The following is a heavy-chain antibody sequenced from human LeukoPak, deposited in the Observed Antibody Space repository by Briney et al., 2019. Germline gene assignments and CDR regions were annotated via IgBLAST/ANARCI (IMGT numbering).Heavy chain of an antibody. J-gene: IGHJ4*02. CDR1: GFTFSSYA. V-gene: IGHV3-30*04. CDR3: ARDLAPGITMVRGSLSSYPRGD. D-gene: IGHD3-10*01. Sequence: GRSLRLSCAASGFTFSSYAMHWVRQAPGKGLEWVAVISYDGSKKYYADSVKGRFTIFRDNSKNTLYLQMNSLRAEDTAVYYCARDLAPGITMVRGSLSSYPRGDWGQGTLVTVSS. CDR2: ISYDGSKK.